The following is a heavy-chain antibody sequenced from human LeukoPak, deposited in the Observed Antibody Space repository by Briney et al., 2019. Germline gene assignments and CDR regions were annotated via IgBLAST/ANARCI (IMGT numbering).Heavy chain of an antibody. D-gene: IGHD6-13*01. CDR3: ATIEAAGSSFDY. V-gene: IGHV1-46*01. CDR1: GYTFTNYY. CDR2: INPSGGTT. J-gene: IGHJ4*02. Sequence: ASVKVSCKASGYTFTNYYMHWVRQGPGQGLGWVGIINPSGGTTNYAQKFQGRITMTRDTSTSTVYVELTSLRSEDTAVYYCATIEAAGSSFDYWGQGTLVTVSS.